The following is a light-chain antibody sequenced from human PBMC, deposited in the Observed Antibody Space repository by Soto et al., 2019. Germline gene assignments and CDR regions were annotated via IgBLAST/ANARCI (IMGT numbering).Light chain of an antibody. J-gene: IGKJ5*01. CDR3: QQLNSYPIT. V-gene: IGKV1-9*01. CDR1: QGISSY. Sequence: IQLTQSPSSLSASVGDRVTITCRASQGISSYLAWYQQKPGKAPKLLIYAASTLQSGVPSRFSGSGSGTDFTLTFSSLQPEYFATYCCQQLNSYPITFGQGTRLEIK. CDR2: AAS.